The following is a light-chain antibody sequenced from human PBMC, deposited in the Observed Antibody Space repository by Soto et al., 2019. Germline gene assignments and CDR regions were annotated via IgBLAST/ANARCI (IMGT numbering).Light chain of an antibody. V-gene: IGLV4-69*01. J-gene: IGLJ3*02. Sequence: QSVLTQSPSASASLGASVKLTCSLSSGHSSYAIAWHQQQPEKGPRYLMKLNSDGSHSKGDGIPDRFSGSSSGAERYLTISSLQSEDEADYYCQTGGTGIRVFGGGTKLTVL. CDR1: SGHSSYA. CDR3: QTGGTGIRV. CDR2: LNSDGSH.